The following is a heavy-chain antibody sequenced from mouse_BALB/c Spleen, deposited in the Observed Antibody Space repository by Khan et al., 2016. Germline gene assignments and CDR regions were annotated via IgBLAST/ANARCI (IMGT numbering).Heavy chain of an antibody. J-gene: IGHJ2*01. CDR2: IDPANGNT. Sequence: VQLQQSGAELVKPGASVKLSCTASGFNIKDTYMHWVKQRPEQGLEWIGRIDPANGNTKYDPKFQGKATITADTSSNTAYLQLSSLTSEDTAVYYCASSCYGSSYYFDYWGQGTTLTVSS. D-gene: IGHD1-1*01. V-gene: IGHV14-3*02. CDR1: GFNIKDTY. CDR3: ASSCYGSSYYFDY.